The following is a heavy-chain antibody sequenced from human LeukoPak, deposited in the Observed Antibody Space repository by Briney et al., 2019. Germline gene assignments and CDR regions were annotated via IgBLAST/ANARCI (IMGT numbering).Heavy chain of an antibody. Sequence: GGSLRLSCAASGFTFDDYGMSWVRQAPGKGLEWVSGINWNGGSTGYADSVEGRLTISRDNAKNSLYLQLNSLRAEDTALYYCARGVRDYYYYMDVWGKGTTVTVSS. CDR3: ARGVRDYYYYMDV. D-gene: IGHD4-23*01. J-gene: IGHJ6*03. CDR1: GFTFDDYG. V-gene: IGHV3-20*04. CDR2: INWNGGST.